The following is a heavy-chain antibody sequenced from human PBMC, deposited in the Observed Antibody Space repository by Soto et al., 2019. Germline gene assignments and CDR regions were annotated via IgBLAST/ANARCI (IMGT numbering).Heavy chain of an antibody. CDR3: ARDLGYCSGTNCHPYFGP. D-gene: IGHD2-2*01. CDR2: IYYSGIT. CDR1: GGSITSYY. J-gene: IGHJ5*02. V-gene: IGHV4-59*01. Sequence: SETLSLTCTVSGGSITSYYWSWIRQPPGKGLEWIGYIYYSGITNYNPSLKSRVTISVDTSKNQFSLKLSSVTAADTAVYYCARDLGYCSGTNCHPYFGPWGQGTLVTVSS.